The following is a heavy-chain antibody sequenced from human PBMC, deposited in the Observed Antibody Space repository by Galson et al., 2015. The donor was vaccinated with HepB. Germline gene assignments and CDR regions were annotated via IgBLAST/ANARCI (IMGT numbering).Heavy chain of an antibody. CDR3: ARTKEGSPGFFDL. CDR2: IIPILSVQ. CDR1: GGTFSSHV. V-gene: IGHV1-69*04. Sequence: SCKASGGTFSSHVVSWVRQAPGQGLEWMGRIIPILSVQHYAQKFQGRVTISADKSTSTAYMELNSLRSEDTAVYFCARTKEGSPGFFDLWGQGTTVTVSS. D-gene: IGHD6-13*01. J-gene: IGHJ3*01.